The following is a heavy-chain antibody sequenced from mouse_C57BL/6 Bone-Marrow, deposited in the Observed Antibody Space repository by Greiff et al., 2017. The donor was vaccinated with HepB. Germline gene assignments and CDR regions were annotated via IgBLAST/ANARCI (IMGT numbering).Heavy chain of an antibody. V-gene: IGHV5-12*01. J-gene: IGHJ1*03. D-gene: IGHD1-1*01. Sequence: DVQLVESGGGLVQPGGSLKLSCAASGFTFSDYYMYWVRQTPEKRLEWVAYISNGGGSTYYPDTVKGRFTISRDNAKNTLYLQMSRLKSEDTAMYYCATTVVATNWYFDVWGTGTTVTVSS. CDR3: ATTVVATNWYFDV. CDR2: ISNGGGST. CDR1: GFTFSDYY.